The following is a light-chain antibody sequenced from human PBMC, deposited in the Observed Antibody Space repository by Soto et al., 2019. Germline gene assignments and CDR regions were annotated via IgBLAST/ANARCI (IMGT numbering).Light chain of an antibody. J-gene: IGKJ3*01. Sequence: DIVMTQSPLFLPVTPGEPASVSCRSSQSLLHANRHNYLNWFLQKPGQSPQLLLYLGSNRASGGPDRFSGGGSGTDFTLRISRVEAEDVGIYYCMQTLQTPFTFGPGTKVDLK. V-gene: IGKV2-28*01. CDR1: QSLLHANRHNY. CDR3: MQTLQTPFT. CDR2: LGS.